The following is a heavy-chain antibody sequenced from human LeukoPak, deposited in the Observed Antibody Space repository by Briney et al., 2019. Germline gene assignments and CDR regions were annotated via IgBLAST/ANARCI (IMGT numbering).Heavy chain of an antibody. CDR3: AKGGGGRLIYYYYMDV. CDR1: GGSISSYY. Sequence: LSLTCTVSGGSISSYYWSWVRQAPGKGLEWVSGITWNSDNIEYADSVKGRFTISRDNAKNSLYLQMNSLRAEDMALYYCAKGGGGRLIYYYYMDVWGKGTTVTVSS. D-gene: IGHD3-16*01. CDR2: ITWNSDNI. J-gene: IGHJ6*03. V-gene: IGHV3-9*03.